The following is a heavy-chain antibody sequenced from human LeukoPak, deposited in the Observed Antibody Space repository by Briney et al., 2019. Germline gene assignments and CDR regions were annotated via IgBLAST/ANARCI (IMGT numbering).Heavy chain of an antibody. CDR1: GFTFSNYW. V-gene: IGHV3-7*01. CDR2: IKQDGSEK. Sequence: GGSLRLSCAASGFTFSNYWMHWVRQGPGEGLEWVANIKQDGSEKYYLDSVKGRFTISRDNAKNSLYLQMNSLRAEDTAVYYCARSTYGGYDYFDYWGQGTLVTVSS. J-gene: IGHJ4*02. D-gene: IGHD5-12*01. CDR3: ARSTYGGYDYFDY.